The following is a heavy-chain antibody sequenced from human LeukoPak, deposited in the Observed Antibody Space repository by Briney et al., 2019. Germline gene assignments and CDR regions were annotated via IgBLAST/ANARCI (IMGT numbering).Heavy chain of an antibody. CDR3: AKDTSGSDAFDI. D-gene: IGHD3-22*01. J-gene: IGHJ3*02. V-gene: IGHV3-23*01. CDR2: ISGSGGST. Sequence: GGSLRLSCAASGFTFSSYAMHWVRQAPGKGLEWVSAISGSGGSTYYADSVKGRFTISRDNSKNTLYLQMNSLRAEDTAVYYCAKDTSGSDAFDIWGQGTMVTVSS. CDR1: GFTFSSYA.